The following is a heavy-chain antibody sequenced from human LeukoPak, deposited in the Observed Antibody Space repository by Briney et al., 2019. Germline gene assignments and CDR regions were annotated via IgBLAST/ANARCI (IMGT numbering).Heavy chain of an antibody. CDR1: GDSIDTSSYF. CDR2: IYDRGTI. Sequence: SETLSLTCTVSGDSIDTSSYFWGWIRQPPGKGLEWMGGIYDRGTIYYNPSLKSRVTISVDTSKNQFSLKLSSVTAADTAVYYCARAPYYYDSSGGMDVWGKGTTVTVSS. D-gene: IGHD3-22*01. J-gene: IGHJ6*04. V-gene: IGHV4-39*07. CDR3: ARAPYYYDSSGGMDV.